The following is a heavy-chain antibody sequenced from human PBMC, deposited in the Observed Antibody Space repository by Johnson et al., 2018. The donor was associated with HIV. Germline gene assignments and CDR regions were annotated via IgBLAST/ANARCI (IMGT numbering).Heavy chain of an antibody. V-gene: IGHV3-7*01. J-gene: IGHJ3*02. CDR1: GFTFSSYW. D-gene: IGHD2-2*01. CDR2: IKQDGSEK. Sequence: VQLVESGGGVVQPGGSLRLSCAASGFTFSSYWMSWVRQAPGTGLEWVANIKQDGSEKYYVDSVKGRFTISRDNAKNSLYLQMNSLRAEDTAVYYCARSGYCTTSSCTDDAFDIWGQGTMVTVSS. CDR3: ARSGYCTTSSCTDDAFDI.